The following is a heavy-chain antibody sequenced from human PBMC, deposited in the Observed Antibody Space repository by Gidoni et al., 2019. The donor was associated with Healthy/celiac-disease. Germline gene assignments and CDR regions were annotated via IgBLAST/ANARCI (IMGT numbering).Heavy chain of an antibody. CDR2: IYYSGST. V-gene: IGHV4-31*03. J-gene: IGHJ4*02. Sequence: QVQLQESGPGLVKPSQTLSLPCTVSGGSIRSGGYYWSWIRQHPGKGLEWIGYIYYSGSTYYNPSLKSRVTISVDTSKTQFSLKLSSVTAADTAVYYCARARSNYYGSGSYNKWGQGTLVTVSS. CDR3: ARARSNYYGSGSYNK. D-gene: IGHD3-10*01. CDR1: GGSIRSGGYY.